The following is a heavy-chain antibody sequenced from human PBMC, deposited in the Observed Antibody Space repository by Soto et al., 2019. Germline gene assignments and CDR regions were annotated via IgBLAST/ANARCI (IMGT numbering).Heavy chain of an antibody. V-gene: IGHV4-59*08. CDR1: GGSISSYY. D-gene: IGHD2-15*01. J-gene: IGHJ6*03. CDR3: ARLGGSFYYYYMDV. CDR2: IYYSGST. Sequence: SETLYLTCTVSGGSISSYYWSWIRQPPGKGLEWIGYIYYSGSTNYNPSLKSRVTISVDTSKNQFSLKLSSVTAADTAVYYCARLGGSFYYYYMDVWGKGTTVTVSS.